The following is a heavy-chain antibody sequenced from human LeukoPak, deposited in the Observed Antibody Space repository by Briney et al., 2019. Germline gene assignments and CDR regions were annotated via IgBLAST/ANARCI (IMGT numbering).Heavy chain of an antibody. V-gene: IGHV3-64D*06. Sequence: GGSLRLSCSASGFTFDRFAMHWVRQAPGKGLEYLSGIGSNGRSTHNADSVKGRFTISRDNSRNTLFLQMTSLRAEDTAVYYCVNQISGWVYWGQGTLVTVSS. D-gene: IGHD6-19*01. J-gene: IGHJ4*02. CDR2: IGSNGRST. CDR1: GFTFDRFA. CDR3: VNQISGWVY.